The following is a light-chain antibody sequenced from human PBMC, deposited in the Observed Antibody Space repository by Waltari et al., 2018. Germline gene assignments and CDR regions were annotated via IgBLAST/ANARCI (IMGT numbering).Light chain of an antibody. CDR1: QSVLYSSNNNNY. V-gene: IGKV4-1*01. Sequence: DIVMTQSPDSLAVSLGERATINCKSSQSVLYSSNNNNYLAWYRQKPGQPPKLLFYWASTRASGVPDRFSGSGSGTAFTLTISSLQAEDVAVYYCQQYYTTPRTFGQGTTVEIK. J-gene: IGKJ1*01. CDR3: QQYYTTPRT. CDR2: WAS.